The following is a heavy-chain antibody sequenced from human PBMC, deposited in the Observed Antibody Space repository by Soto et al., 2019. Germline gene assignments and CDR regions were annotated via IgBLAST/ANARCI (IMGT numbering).Heavy chain of an antibody. Sequence: SETLSLTCAVYGGSFSGYYWSWIRQPPGKGLEWIGEINHSGSTNYNPSLKSRVTISVDTSKNQFSLKLSSVTAADTAVYYCASQLTMVRGPAPYFDYWGQGTLVTVSS. V-gene: IGHV4-34*01. J-gene: IGHJ4*02. CDR3: ASQLTMVRGPAPYFDY. D-gene: IGHD3-10*01. CDR2: INHSGST. CDR1: GGSFSGYY.